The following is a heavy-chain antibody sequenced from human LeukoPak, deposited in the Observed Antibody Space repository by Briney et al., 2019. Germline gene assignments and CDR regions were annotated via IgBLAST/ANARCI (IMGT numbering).Heavy chain of an antibody. Sequence: PSETLSLTCTVSGGSISNYRWSWIRQPAGKGLEWIGRIYTSGSTNYNPSLKSRVTMSVDTSKTQFSLKLTSVTAADTAVYYCARVRSSDHWFDYWGQGTLVTVSS. CDR3: ARVRSSDHWFDY. CDR2: IYTSGST. D-gene: IGHD2-21*01. V-gene: IGHV4-4*07. CDR1: GGSISNYR. J-gene: IGHJ4*02.